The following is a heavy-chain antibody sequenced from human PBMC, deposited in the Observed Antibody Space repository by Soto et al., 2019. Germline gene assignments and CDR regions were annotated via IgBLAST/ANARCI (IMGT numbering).Heavy chain of an antibody. V-gene: IGHV1-69*12. J-gene: IGHJ3*02. CDR2: IIPIFGTA. CDR3: ARSLIGYCSGGSCESAFDI. D-gene: IGHD2-15*01. CDR1: GGTFSSYA. Sequence: QVQLVQSGAEVKKPGSSVKVSCKASGGTFSSYAISWVRQAPGQGLEWMGGIIPIFGTANYAQKFQGRVTITADDSTSTAYMELSSLRSEDTAVYYCARSLIGYCSGGSCESAFDIWGQGTMVTVSS.